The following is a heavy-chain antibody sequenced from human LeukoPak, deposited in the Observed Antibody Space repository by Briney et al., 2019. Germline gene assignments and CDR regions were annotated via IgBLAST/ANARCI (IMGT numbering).Heavy chain of an antibody. J-gene: IGHJ3*02. CDR1: GYTFTNYG. Sequence: ASVKVSCKASGYTFTNYGITWVRQATGQGLEWMGWMNPNSGNTGYAQKFQGRVTMTRNTSISTAYMELSSLRSEDTAVYYCARSNYYDSSGADIWGQGTMVTVSS. CDR3: ARSNYYDSSGADI. CDR2: MNPNSGNT. V-gene: IGHV1-8*01. D-gene: IGHD3-22*01.